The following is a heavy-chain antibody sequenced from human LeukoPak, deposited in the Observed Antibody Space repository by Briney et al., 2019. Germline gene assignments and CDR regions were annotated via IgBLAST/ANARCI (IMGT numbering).Heavy chain of an antibody. J-gene: IGHJ4*02. Sequence: ASVKVSCKVSGYTLTELSMHWVRQAPGKGLEWMGGFDPEDGETIYAQKFQGRVTMTEDTSTDTAYMELSSLRPEDTAVYYCATVSSGSYREFDYWGQGTLVTVSS. CDR3: ATVSSGSYREFDY. D-gene: IGHD1-26*01. CDR1: GYTLTELS. V-gene: IGHV1-24*01. CDR2: FDPEDGET.